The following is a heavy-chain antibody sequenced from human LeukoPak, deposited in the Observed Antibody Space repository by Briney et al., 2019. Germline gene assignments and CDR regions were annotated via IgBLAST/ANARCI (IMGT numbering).Heavy chain of an antibody. CDR2: IRSGGNT. CDR3: SKDFTVTTVGYFHY. J-gene: IGHJ1*01. CDR1: GFTFSTYA. V-gene: IGHV3-23*01. D-gene: IGHD4-17*01. Sequence: GGSLTLSCAASGFTFSTYAMSWVRQAPGRGLEWVSSIRSGGNTYYADSVKGRFTISRDNSKNTLFLQLNSLRAEDTAVYFCSKDFTVTTVGYFHYWGQGSLVTVCS.